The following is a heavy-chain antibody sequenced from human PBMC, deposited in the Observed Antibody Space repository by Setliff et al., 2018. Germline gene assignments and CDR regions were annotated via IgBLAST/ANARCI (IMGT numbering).Heavy chain of an antibody. J-gene: IGHJ1*01. Sequence: PGGSLRLSCAASGFTFSNYWMSWVRQAPGKGLEWVANIQQGGGEKYYLDSVNGRFTISRDNAKDSLYLQMNSLRAEDTAIYYCATYYCGLGYQYWGQGSLVTVSS. CDR2: IQQGGGEK. CDR3: ATYYCGLGYQY. CDR1: GFTFSNYW. D-gene: IGHD3-10*01. V-gene: IGHV3-7*01.